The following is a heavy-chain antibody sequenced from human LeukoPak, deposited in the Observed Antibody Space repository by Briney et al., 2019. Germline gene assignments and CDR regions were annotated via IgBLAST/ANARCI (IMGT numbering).Heavy chain of an antibody. CDR2: ISYDGSNK. J-gene: IGHJ4*02. Sequence: GGSLRLSCAASGFTFSSYGMHWVRQAPGKGLEWVAVISYDGSNKYYADSVKGRFTISRDNSKNTLYLQMNSLRAEDTAVYYCAKNYDYVWGSYRLGYYFDYWGQGTLVTVSS. V-gene: IGHV3-30*18. D-gene: IGHD3-16*02. CDR3: AKNYDYVWGSYRLGYYFDY. CDR1: GFTFSSYG.